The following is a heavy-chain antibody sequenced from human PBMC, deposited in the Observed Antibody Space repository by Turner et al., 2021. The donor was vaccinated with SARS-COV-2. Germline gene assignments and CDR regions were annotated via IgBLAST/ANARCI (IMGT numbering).Heavy chain of an antibody. CDR1: RFTFSDYY. J-gene: IGHJ4*02. CDR2: ISSSGSTI. CDR3: ARDLRYSGSSVGSFYFDY. Sequence: QVQLVESGGGLVKPGGSLRLSCAASRFTFSDYYMSWNRQAPGKGVGWVSYISSSGSTIYYADSVKGRFTISRDKAKNSLYLQMNSLRAEDTAVYYCARDLRYSGSSVGSFYFDYWGQGTLVTVSS. V-gene: IGHV3-11*01. D-gene: IGHD6-6*01.